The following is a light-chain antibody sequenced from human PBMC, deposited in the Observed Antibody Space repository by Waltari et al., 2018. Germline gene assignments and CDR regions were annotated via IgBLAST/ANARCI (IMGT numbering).Light chain of an antibody. V-gene: IGLV1-40*01. Sequence: QSVLTQPPSVSGAPGQRVTISCTGSSSNIGAGYDVQWYQQLPGTAPKLVIYGNSKRPSGVPDRFSGSKSGTSASLAITGLQAEDEADYYCQSYDSSLSGSLFGGGTKLTFL. J-gene: IGLJ2*01. CDR1: SSNIGAGYD. CDR2: GNS. CDR3: QSYDSSLSGSL.